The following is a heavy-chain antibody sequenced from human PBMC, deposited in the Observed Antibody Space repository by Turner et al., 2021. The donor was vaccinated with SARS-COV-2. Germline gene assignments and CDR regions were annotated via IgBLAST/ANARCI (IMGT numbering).Heavy chain of an antibody. V-gene: IGHV4-39*01. CDR2: IYYSGST. Sequence: QLQLQESGPGLVKPSETLSLTCSVSGGSISRSSYYWGWFRQPPGKGLEWIGNIYYSGSTYYNQSLKSRVTISVDTSKNQFSLKLSSVTAADTAVYYCARLMDTAMDYYGMDVWGQGTTVTVSS. D-gene: IGHD5-18*01. CDR3: ARLMDTAMDYYGMDV. J-gene: IGHJ6*02. CDR1: GGSISRSSYY.